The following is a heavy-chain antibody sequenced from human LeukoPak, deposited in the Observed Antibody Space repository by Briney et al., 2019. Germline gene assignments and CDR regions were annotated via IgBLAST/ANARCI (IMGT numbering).Heavy chain of an antibody. V-gene: IGHV3-30*18. CDR3: AKIGGIAAAGTFDY. CDR1: GFTFSSYG. Sequence: GGSLRLSCAASGFTFSSYGMHWVRQAPGKGLEWVAVISYDGSNKYYADSAKGRFTISRDNSKNTLYLQMNSLRAEDTAVYYCAKIGGIAAAGTFDYWGQGTLVTVSS. J-gene: IGHJ4*02. CDR2: ISYDGSNK. D-gene: IGHD6-13*01.